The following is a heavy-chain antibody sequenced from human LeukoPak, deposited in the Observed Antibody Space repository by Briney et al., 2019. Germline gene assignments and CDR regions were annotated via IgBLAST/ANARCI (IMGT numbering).Heavy chain of an antibody. J-gene: IGHJ5*02. Sequence: PSETLSLTCTVSGGSISSSRYYWAWIRQPAGKGLEWIGRIYTSGSTNYNPSLKSRVTISVDTSKNQFSLKLSSVTAADTAVYYCARDFRYYYDSSALGWFDPWGQGTLVTVSS. D-gene: IGHD3-22*01. CDR3: ARDFRYYYDSSALGWFDP. V-gene: IGHV4-61*02. CDR1: GGSISSSRYY. CDR2: IYTSGST.